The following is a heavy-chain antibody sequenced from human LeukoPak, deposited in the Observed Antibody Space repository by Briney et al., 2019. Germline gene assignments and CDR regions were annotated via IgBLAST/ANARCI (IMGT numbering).Heavy chain of an antibody. CDR1: GYTFTSYD. J-gene: IGHJ4*02. Sequence: ASVKVSCKASGYTFTSYDINWVRQATGQGPEWMGWMNPNSGNTGYAQKFQGRVTMTRNTSISTAYMELSSLRSEDTAVYYCASYDSSGYASLDYWGQGTLVTVSS. CDR3: ASYDSSGYASLDY. V-gene: IGHV1-8*01. CDR2: MNPNSGNT. D-gene: IGHD3-22*01.